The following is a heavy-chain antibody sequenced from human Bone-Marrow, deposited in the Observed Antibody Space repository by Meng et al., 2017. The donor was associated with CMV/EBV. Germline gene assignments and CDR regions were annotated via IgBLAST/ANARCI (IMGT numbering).Heavy chain of an antibody. CDR2: IYYSGST. Sequence: SETLSLTCTVSGGSISSYYWSWIRQPPGKGLEWIGYIYYSGSTNYNPSLKSRVTISVDMSKNQFSLKLSSVTAADTAVYYCARGGPDFWSGYPLAGYYYYGMDVWGQGTTVTVSS. D-gene: IGHD3-3*01. J-gene: IGHJ6*02. CDR1: GGSISSYY. V-gene: IGHV4-59*01. CDR3: ARGGPDFWSGYPLAGYYYYGMDV.